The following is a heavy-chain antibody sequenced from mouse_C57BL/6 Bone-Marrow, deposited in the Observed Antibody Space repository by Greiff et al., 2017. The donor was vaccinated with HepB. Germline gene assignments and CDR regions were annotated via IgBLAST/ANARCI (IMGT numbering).Heavy chain of an antibody. CDR3: AREEYYFDY. J-gene: IGHJ2*01. CDR1: GYTFTDYY. Sequence: QVQLQQSGAELVRPGASVKLSCKASGYTFTDYYINWVKQRPGQGLEWIARIYPGSGNTYYNEKFKGKATLTAEKSSSTAYMQLSSLTSEDSAVYYCAREEYYFDYWGQGTTLTVSS. V-gene: IGHV1-76*01. CDR2: IYPGSGNT.